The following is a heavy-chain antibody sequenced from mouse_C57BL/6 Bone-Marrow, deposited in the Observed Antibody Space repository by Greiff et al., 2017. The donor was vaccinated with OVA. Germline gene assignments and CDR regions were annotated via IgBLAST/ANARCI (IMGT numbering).Heavy chain of an antibody. J-gene: IGHJ4*01. Sequence: EVQLQQSGPELVKPGASVKISCKASGYTFTDYYMNWVKQSHGKSLEWIGDINPNNGGTSYNQKFKGKATLTVDKSSSTAYMELRSLTSEDSAVYYCAREGRLGVYAMDYWGQGTSVTVSS. CDR2: INPNNGGT. CDR3: AREGRLGVYAMDY. CDR1: GYTFTDYY. V-gene: IGHV1-26*01. D-gene: IGHD4-1*01.